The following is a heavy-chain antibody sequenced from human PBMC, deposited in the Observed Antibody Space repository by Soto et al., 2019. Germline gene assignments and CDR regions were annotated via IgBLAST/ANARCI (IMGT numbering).Heavy chain of an antibody. CDR3: ARGDGSVTAGYYYYGMDV. V-gene: IGHV4-38-2*01. J-gene: IGHJ6*02. CDR1: GDSISSGYY. Sequence: PSETLSLTCAVSGDSISSGYYWAWIRQPPGKGLEWVASIYHSGTTYYNPSLTSRVTISVDTSKNQFSLKLRSVTAADTAVYYCARGDGSVTAGYYYYGMDVWGQGTTVTVSS. D-gene: IGHD1-26*01. CDR2: IYHSGTT.